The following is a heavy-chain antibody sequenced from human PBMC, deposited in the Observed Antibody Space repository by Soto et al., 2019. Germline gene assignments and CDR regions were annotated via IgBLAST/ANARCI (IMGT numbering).Heavy chain of an antibody. Sequence: GGSLRLSCAASGFTFSDYYMSWIRQAPGKGLEWVSYISSSSSYTNYADSVKGRFTISRDNAKNSLYLQMNSLRAEDTAVYYCARDGVVATTPQEDYYYGMDVWGQGTTVTVSS. CDR2: ISSSSSYT. J-gene: IGHJ6*02. V-gene: IGHV3-11*06. CDR3: ARDGVVATTPQEDYYYGMDV. D-gene: IGHD5-12*01. CDR1: GFTFSDYY.